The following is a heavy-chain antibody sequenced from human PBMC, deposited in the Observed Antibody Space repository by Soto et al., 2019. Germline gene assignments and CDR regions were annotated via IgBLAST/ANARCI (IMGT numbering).Heavy chain of an antibody. V-gene: IGHV3-23*01. D-gene: IGHD3-10*01. Sequence: ESGGGLEQPGGSLRLSCAASGFTFRSYVMSWVRQAPGKGLEWVSTISDSGAGTYYADSVKGRFTISRDNFRNTLYLQMNSLRAEDTAIYYCARDLRGSRDYFDYWGQGTLVTVSS. CDR3: ARDLRGSRDYFDY. J-gene: IGHJ4*02. CDR2: ISDSGAGT. CDR1: GFTFRSYV.